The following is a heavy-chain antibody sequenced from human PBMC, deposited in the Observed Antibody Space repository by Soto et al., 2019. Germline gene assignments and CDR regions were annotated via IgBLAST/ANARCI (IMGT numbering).Heavy chain of an antibody. CDR2: ISYDGSNK. CDR3: AKDRRRGYSYGAFDY. V-gene: IGHV3-30*18. CDR1: GFTFSSYW. Sequence: GGSLRLSCAASGFTFSSYWMHWVRQAPGKGLEWVAVISYDGSNKYYADSVKGRFTISRDNSKNTLYLQMNSLRAEDTAVYYCAKDRRRGYSYGAFDYWGQGTLVTVSS. J-gene: IGHJ4*02. D-gene: IGHD5-18*01.